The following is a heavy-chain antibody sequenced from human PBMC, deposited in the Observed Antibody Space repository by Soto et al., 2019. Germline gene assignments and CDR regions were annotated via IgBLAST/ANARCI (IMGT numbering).Heavy chain of an antibody. Sequence: QVQLQESGPGLVKPSETLSLTCTVSGGSISSFYWSWIRQPPGKGLEWIGYIFYTGSTNYNPSLKGRVSMSIDTSMNRFSLRLTSVTAADTAIYYCARGDYGSGTYYLDSWGQGTLVPVSS. V-gene: IGHV4-59*08. CDR1: GGSISSFY. J-gene: IGHJ4*02. CDR3: ARGDYGSGTYYLDS. CDR2: IFYTGST. D-gene: IGHD3-10*01.